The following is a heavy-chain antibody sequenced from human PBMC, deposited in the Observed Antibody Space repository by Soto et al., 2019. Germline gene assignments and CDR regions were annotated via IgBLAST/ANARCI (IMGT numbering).Heavy chain of an antibody. CDR3: ARGGYCSGGSCLTYYYGMDV. CDR1: GGTFSSYA. Sequence: QVQLVQSGAEVKKPGSSVKVSCKASGGTFSSYAINWVRQAPGQGLEWMGGVIPMFGTANYAQKFQGRVTITADESTSTAYMELSSLRSEDTAVYYCARGGYCSGGSCLTYYYGMDVWGQGTTVTVSS. J-gene: IGHJ6*02. V-gene: IGHV1-69*01. CDR2: VIPMFGTA. D-gene: IGHD2-15*01.